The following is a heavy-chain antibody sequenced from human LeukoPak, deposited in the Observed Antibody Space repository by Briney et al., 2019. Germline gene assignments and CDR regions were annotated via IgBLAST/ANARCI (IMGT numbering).Heavy chain of an antibody. Sequence: APVKVSCKASGYTFSSYGISRGRQAPGQGVEGVGWISAYNGNTNYAQRLQGRVAMTTDTSTSTAYMELRSLRSDDTAVYYCARGGPFRGSSSADYWGQGTLVTVSS. CDR2: ISAYNGNT. V-gene: IGHV1-18*01. CDR3: ARGGPFRGSSSADY. J-gene: IGHJ4*02. D-gene: IGHD1-26*01. CDR1: GYTFSSYG.